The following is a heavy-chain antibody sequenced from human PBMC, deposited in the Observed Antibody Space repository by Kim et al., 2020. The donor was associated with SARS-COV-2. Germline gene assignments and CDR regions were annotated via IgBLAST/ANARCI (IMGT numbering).Heavy chain of an antibody. D-gene: IGHD5-18*01. J-gene: IGHJ6*02. Sequence: ASVKVSCKASGYTFTTYAMHWVRQAPGQRLEWMGWINAGNGNTKYSQKFQGRVTITRDTSASTAYMELSSLRSEDTAVYYCARVTGADTVLVVYYYYGMDVWGQGTTVTVSS. CDR3: ARVTGADTVLVVYYYYGMDV. CDR2: INAGNGNT. V-gene: IGHV1-3*01. CDR1: GYTFTTYA.